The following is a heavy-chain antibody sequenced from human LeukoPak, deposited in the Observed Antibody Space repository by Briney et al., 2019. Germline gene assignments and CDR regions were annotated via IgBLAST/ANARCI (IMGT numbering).Heavy chain of an antibody. CDR1: GYTFTSYD. V-gene: IGHV1-18*01. CDR2: ISAYNGNT. J-gene: IGHJ5*02. Sequence: ASVKVSCKASGYTFTSYDVNWVRQATGQGLEWMGWISAYNGNTNYAQKLQGRVTMTTDTSTSTAYMELRSLRSDDTAVYYCARGPYSSSWYNWFDPWGQGTLVTVSS. D-gene: IGHD6-13*01. CDR3: ARGPYSSSWYNWFDP.